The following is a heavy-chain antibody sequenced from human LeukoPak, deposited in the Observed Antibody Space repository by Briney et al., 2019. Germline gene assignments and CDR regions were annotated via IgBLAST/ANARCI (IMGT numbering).Heavy chain of an antibody. J-gene: IGHJ5*02. CDR3: ARPQINWFDP. V-gene: IGHV4-31*03. Sequence: PSETLSLTCTVSGGSISSGGYYWSWIRQHPGKGLEWIGYIYYSGSTYYNPSLKSRVTISVDTSKNQSSLRLSSVTAADTAVYYCARPQINWFDPWGQGTLVTVSS. CDR1: GGSISSGGYY. CDR2: IYYSGST.